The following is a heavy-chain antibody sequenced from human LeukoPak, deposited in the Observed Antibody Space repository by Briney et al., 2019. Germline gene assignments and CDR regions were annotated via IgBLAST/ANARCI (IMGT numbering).Heavy chain of an antibody. CDR2: IYYSGST. CDR3: ARHKRIQLYHFDY. CDR1: GGSISSSSYY. J-gene: IGHJ4*02. D-gene: IGHD5-18*01. V-gene: IGHV4-39*01. Sequence: SETLSLTCTVSGGSISSSSYYCGWIRQPPGKGLEWIGSIYYSGSTYYNPSLKSRVTISVDTSKNQFSLKLSSVTAADTAVYYCARHKRIQLYHFDYWGQGTLVTVSS.